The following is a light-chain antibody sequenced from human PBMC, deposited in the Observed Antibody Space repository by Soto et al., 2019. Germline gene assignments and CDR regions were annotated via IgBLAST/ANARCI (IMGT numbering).Light chain of an antibody. CDR1: QGISIY. V-gene: IGKV1-27*01. CDR3: QKYNSAPLT. Sequence: DIQMTQSPSSLSASVGDRVTITCRASQGISIYLAWFQQKPGKVPKLLIYAASTLQSGVPSRFSGSGSGTDFTLTISSLHPEDVATYYCQKYNSAPLTFGGGTKVEIK. J-gene: IGKJ4*01. CDR2: AAS.